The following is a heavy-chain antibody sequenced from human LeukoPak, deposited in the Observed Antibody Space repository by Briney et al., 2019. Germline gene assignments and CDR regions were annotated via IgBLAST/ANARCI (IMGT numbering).Heavy chain of an antibody. CDR3: ARMPRYGRC. D-gene: IGHD5-18*01. CDR1: GFDFSSFS. J-gene: IGHJ4*02. V-gene: IGHV3-7*01. Sequence: PGGSLRLSCAASGFDFSSFSMSWVRQAPGKGLEWVANLKEDGTEEEYLDSVKGRFTIFRDNAKKSLDLQMNSLRAEDTAVYYCARMPRYGRCWGQGTLVTVSS. CDR2: LKEDGTEE.